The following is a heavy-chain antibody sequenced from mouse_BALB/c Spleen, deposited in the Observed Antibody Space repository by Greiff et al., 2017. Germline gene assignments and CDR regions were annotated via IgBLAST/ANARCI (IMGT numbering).Heavy chain of an antibody. J-gene: IGHJ4*01. Sequence: EVQRVESGGGLVKPGGSLKLSCAASGFTFSSYAMSWVRQTPEKRLEWVASISSGGSTYYPDSVKGRFTISRDNARNILYLQMSSLRSEDTAMYYCARPFPTVVEADAMDYWGQGTSVTVSS. V-gene: IGHV5-6-5*01. CDR2: ISSGGST. CDR3: ARPFPTVVEADAMDY. CDR1: GFTFSSYA. D-gene: IGHD1-1*01.